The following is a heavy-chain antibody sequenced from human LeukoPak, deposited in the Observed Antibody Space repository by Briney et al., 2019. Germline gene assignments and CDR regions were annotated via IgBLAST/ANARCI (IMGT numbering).Heavy chain of an antibody. D-gene: IGHD6-13*01. CDR2: IQNDGSNT. CDR1: GFTFSDYG. CDR3: ARGYGIWGIDRAMDV. Sequence: GGSLRLSCAASGFTFSDYGMNWVRQTPGKGLEWLAFIQNDGSNTFYADSVKGRFTISRDNAKNTLYLQMNGLRAEDTAVYYCARGYGIWGIDRAMDVWGKGTTVTVSS. V-gene: IGHV3-30*02. J-gene: IGHJ6*03.